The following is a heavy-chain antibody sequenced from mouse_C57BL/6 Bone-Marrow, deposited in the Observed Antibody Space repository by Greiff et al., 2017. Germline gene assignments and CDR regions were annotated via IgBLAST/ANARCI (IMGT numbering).Heavy chain of an antibody. CDR1: GFNIKDDY. CDR3: TTLDGYPAWFAY. D-gene: IGHD2-3*01. CDR2: IDPENGDT. Sequence: VQLQQSGAELVRPGASVKLSCTASGFNIKDDYMHWVKQRPEQGLEWIGWIDPENGDTEYASKFQGKATITADTSSNTAYLPLSSLTSEDTAVYYCTTLDGYPAWFAYWGQGTLVTVSA. J-gene: IGHJ3*01. V-gene: IGHV14-4*01.